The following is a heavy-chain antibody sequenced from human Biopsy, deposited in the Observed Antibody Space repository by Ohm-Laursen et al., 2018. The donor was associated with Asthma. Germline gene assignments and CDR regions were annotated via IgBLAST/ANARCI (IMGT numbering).Heavy chain of an antibody. CDR2: LIPVLGTP. V-gene: IGHV1-69*01. CDR1: GGTFRTYA. D-gene: IGHD7-27*01. Sequence: SSVKVSCKASGGTFRTYAFNWVRQAPGQGLEWIGGLIPVLGTPDHAQMFEGRVTITADESTSTAYMELSRLRSDDTALYYCARGQKSPGDRWFDPWGQGTLVTVSS. CDR3: ARGQKSPGDRWFDP. J-gene: IGHJ5*02.